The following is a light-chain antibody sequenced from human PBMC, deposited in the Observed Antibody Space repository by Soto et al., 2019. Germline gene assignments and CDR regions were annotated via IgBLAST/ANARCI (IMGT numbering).Light chain of an antibody. V-gene: IGKV3-11*01. CDR3: QQRSNWT. Sequence: IVLPQSPATLSLSPGERATLSCRASQSVSSYLAWYQQKPGQAPRLLIYDASNRATGIPARFSGSGSGTDFTLTISSLEPEDFAVYYCQQRSNWTFGQGTKVDIK. CDR2: DAS. CDR1: QSVSSY. J-gene: IGKJ1*01.